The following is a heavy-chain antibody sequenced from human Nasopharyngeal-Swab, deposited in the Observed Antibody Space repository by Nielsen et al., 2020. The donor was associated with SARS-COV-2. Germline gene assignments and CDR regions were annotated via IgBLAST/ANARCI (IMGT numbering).Heavy chain of an antibody. Sequence: GESLKISCAASGFTVSSNYMSWVRQAPGKGLEWVSVFYIGGSTYYADSVKDSFTIFRDDSKNTLYLKMNSLRPEDTAVYYCARDPGGWSVATKGYWGQGTLVTVSS. D-gene: IGHD5-12*01. J-gene: IGHJ4*02. CDR3: ARDPGGWSVATKGY. CDR2: FYIGGST. V-gene: IGHV3-66*01. CDR1: GFTVSSNY.